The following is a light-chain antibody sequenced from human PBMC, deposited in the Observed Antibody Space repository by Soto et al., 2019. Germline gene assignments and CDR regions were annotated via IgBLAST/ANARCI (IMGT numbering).Light chain of an antibody. CDR2: SMS. Sequence: AIQMTQSPSSLSASVGDRVIITCRASQGIRNDLGWYQQKPGKAPKLLIYSMSSLESGVPSRFSGSGSGTEFTLTISSLQPEDSATYYCLQDYSYPLTFGGGTKVEIK. V-gene: IGKV1-6*01. J-gene: IGKJ4*01. CDR3: LQDYSYPLT. CDR1: QGIRND.